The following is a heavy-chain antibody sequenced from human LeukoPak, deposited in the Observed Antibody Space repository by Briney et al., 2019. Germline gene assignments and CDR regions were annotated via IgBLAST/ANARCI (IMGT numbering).Heavy chain of an antibody. CDR3: ARHCHNDVQASFGY. J-gene: IGHJ4*02. D-gene: IGHD2-8*01. V-gene: IGHV4-39*01. CDR1: GGSLSTCCSY. CDR2: ILYTVST. Sequence: PSETLSLTCTVSGGSLSTCCSYWGWIRQPPGKGLEWIGTILYTVSTYYNPSLKSRVTMSVDTSQNHFSLKLSSLPINSLGVYARARHCHNDVQASFGYWGQGTLVTVSS.